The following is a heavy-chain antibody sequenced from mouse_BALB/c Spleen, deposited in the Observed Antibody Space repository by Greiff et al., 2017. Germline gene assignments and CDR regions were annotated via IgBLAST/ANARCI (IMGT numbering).Heavy chain of an antibody. Sequence: VQLQQSGTVLARPGASVKMSCKASGYTFTSYWMHWVKQRPGQGLEWIGAIYPGNSDTSYNQKFKGKAKLTAVTSTSTAYMELSSLTNEDSAVYYCTRALSTTASDYWGQGTTLTVSS. CDR1: GYTFTSYW. CDR3: TRALSTTASDY. D-gene: IGHD1-2*01. J-gene: IGHJ2*01. V-gene: IGHV1-5*01. CDR2: IYPGNSDT.